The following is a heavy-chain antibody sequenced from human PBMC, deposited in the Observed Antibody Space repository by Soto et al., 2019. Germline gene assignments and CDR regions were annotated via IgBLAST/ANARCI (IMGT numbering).Heavy chain of an antibody. CDR3: ARGSAAGTKSPFDY. Sequence: SETLSLTCTVSGGSISGYYWSWIRQSPGKGLEWIGYIHYSGSTNYNPSLKSRVTISVDTSKNQLSLKLSSVTAADAAVYYCARGSAAGTKSPFDYWGQGTLVTVSS. J-gene: IGHJ4*02. D-gene: IGHD6-13*01. CDR2: IHYSGST. CDR1: GGSISGYY. V-gene: IGHV4-59*01.